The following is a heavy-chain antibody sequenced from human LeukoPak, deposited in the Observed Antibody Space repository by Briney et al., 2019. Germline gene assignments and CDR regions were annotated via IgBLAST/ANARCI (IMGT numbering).Heavy chain of an antibody. D-gene: IGHD1-26*01. Sequence: PSETLSLTCTVSGGSISSSNYYWGWIRQPPGEGLEGIGYLYYSGSTYYNPSLKSLVTMSVDTSKNQFSLKLSSVTAADTAVYYCARYYSGSYGFDYWGQGTLVTVS. CDR1: GGSISSSNYY. J-gene: IGHJ4*02. CDR3: ARYYSGSYGFDY. CDR2: LYYSGST. V-gene: IGHV4-39*01.